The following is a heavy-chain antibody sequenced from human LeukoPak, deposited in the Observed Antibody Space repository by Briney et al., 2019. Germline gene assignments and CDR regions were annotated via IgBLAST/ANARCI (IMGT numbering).Heavy chain of an antibody. CDR1: GASVTSNSAA. CDR3: AREAMATTNQFDP. D-gene: IGHD5-24*01. CDR2: TYYRSKRYN. J-gene: IGHJ5*02. V-gene: IGHV6-1*01. Sequence: SQTLSLTRAISGASVTSNSAAWNWIRQSPSRGFEWLGRTYYRSKRYNDFAVSVKSRISINADTSKTQLSLQLNSVTPDDTAVYNCAREAMATTNQFDPWGQGTLVTVSS.